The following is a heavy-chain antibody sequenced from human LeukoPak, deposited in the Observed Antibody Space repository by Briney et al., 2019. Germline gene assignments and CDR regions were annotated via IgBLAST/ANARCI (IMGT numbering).Heavy chain of an antibody. J-gene: IGHJ6*02. CDR3: AKTHYDLLDV. V-gene: IGHV3-23*01. Sequence: GGSLRLSCAASGFTFSTSPMSWVRQPPGKGLEWVPAMNNGPGATFYRDSVRGRFTISRDDSKSTLYLQMNSLRAEDTGTYYCAKTHYDLLDVWGQGTTVTVSS. CDR2: MNNGPGAT. CDR1: GFTFSTSP. D-gene: IGHD5-12*01.